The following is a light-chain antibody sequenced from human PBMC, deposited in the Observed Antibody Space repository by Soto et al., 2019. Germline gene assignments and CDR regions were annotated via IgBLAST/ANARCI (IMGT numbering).Light chain of an antibody. Sequence: EIVLTQSPGTLSLSPGERATLSCRASQSVTSHLAWYQQKPGQAPRLLIYDASNRAPGIPARFSGSGSRTDFTLTISSLEPEDFAVYYCQQRSNWPLTFGGGTKVDIK. CDR2: DAS. V-gene: IGKV3-11*01. CDR3: QQRSNWPLT. CDR1: QSVTSH. J-gene: IGKJ4*01.